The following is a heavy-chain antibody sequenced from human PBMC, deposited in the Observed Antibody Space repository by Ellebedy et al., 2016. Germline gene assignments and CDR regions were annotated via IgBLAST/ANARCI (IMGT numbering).Heavy chain of an antibody. J-gene: IGHJ6*02. V-gene: IGHV3-74*01. CDR3: EGFCHITNCQGIDV. D-gene: IGHD2-2*01. CDR2: ISTDGSST. CDR1: GFTFSSHW. Sequence: GGSLRLXXAVSGFTFSSHWMHWVRQAPGKGLVWVSRISTDGSSTNYADSVKGRFTISRDNAKNTLYLQMNSLRAEDTAVYYCEGFCHITNCQGIDVWGQGTTVTVSS.